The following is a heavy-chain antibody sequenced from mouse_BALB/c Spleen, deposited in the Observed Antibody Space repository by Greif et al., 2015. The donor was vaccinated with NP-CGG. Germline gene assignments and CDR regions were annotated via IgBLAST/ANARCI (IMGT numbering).Heavy chain of an antibody. Sequence: VQLQQSGTVLARPGASVKMSCKASGYSFTSYWMHWVKQRPGQGLEWIGAIYPGNSDTSYNQKFKGKAKLTAVTSASTAYMELSSLTNEDSAVYYCTRSGWDEDYFDYWGQGTTLTVSS. CDR3: TRSGWDEDYFDY. CDR1: GYSFTSYW. J-gene: IGHJ2*01. V-gene: IGHV1-5*01. D-gene: IGHD4-1*01. CDR2: IYPGNSDT.